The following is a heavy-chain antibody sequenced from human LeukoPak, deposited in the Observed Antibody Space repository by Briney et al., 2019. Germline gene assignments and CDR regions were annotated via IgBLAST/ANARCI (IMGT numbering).Heavy chain of an antibody. J-gene: IGHJ2*01. CDR2: ISSSGSTI. CDR3: VRQFPQAAAGAAWYFDL. CDR1: GFTFSSYE. D-gene: IGHD6-13*01. V-gene: IGHV3-48*03. Sequence: PGGSLRLSCAASGFTFSSYEMNWVRQAPGKGLEWVSYISSSGSTIYYADSVKGRFTISRDNAKNSLYLQMSSLRVEDTAIYYCVRQFPQAAAGAAWYFDLWGRGTLVTVSS.